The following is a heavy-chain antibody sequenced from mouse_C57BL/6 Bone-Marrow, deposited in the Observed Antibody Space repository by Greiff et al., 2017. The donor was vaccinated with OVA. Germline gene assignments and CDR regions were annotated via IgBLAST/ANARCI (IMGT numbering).Heavy chain of an antibody. CDR3: ARHLYGYAMDY. CDR1: GFTFSSYG. Sequence: EVKLMESGGDLVKPGGSLKLSCAASGFTFSSYGMSWVRQTPDKRLEWVATISSGGSYTYYPDSVKGRFTISRDNAKNTLYLHMSSLKSEDTAMYYCARHLYGYAMDYWGQGTSVTVSS. V-gene: IGHV5-6*01. CDR2: ISSGGSYT. D-gene: IGHD1-1*01. J-gene: IGHJ4*01.